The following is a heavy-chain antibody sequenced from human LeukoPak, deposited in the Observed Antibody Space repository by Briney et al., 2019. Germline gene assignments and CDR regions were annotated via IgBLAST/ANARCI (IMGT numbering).Heavy chain of an antibody. D-gene: IGHD5-18*01. Sequence: SVKVSCKVSGYTLTELSMHWVRQAPGKGLEWMGGIIPIFGTANYAQKFQGRVTITADESTSTAYMELSSLRSEDTAVYYCARVGYSYGFDYWGQGTLVTVSS. J-gene: IGHJ4*02. CDR2: IIPIFGTA. CDR1: GYTLTELS. V-gene: IGHV1-69*13. CDR3: ARVGYSYGFDY.